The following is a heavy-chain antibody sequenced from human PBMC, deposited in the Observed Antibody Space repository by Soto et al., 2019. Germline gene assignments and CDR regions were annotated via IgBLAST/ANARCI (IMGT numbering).Heavy chain of an antibody. D-gene: IGHD2-21*01. V-gene: IGHV4-59*01. J-gene: IGHJ5*02. Sequence: SATLSLTCTVSGCSISSYYWSWIRQPPGKGLEWIGYIHHSGSTNYNPSLKSRVTITVDTSKHQFSLKLSSETAADTAVYYCARLRIATNNYKWFDPWGQGTLVTVSS. CDR2: IHHSGST. CDR3: ARLRIATNNYKWFDP. CDR1: GCSISSYY.